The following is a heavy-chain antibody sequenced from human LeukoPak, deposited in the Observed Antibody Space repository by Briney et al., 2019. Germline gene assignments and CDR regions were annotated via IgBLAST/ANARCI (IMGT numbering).Heavy chain of an antibody. CDR2: LSGSGANT. Sequence: GGSLRLSCATSGFSFSNHAMTWVRQAPGKGLEWVSSLSGSGANTCYADSVTGRFTVSRDKSKNTLYLQMNSLRAEDTAIYYCAKWLRSPYFFDSWGQGTLVTVSS. V-gene: IGHV3-23*01. J-gene: IGHJ4*02. CDR3: AKWLRSPYFFDS. D-gene: IGHD5-12*01. CDR1: GFSFSNHA.